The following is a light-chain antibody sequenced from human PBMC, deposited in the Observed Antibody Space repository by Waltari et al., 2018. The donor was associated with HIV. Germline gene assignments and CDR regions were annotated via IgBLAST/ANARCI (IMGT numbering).Light chain of an antibody. Sequence: QSALTQPPSVSGSPGQSVTISCSGTSSDVGFFNRVSWYHQPPATAPTLIIYEVSNRPSGVPSRFSGSKSGNTASLTISGLQAEDEAVYHCSSYTTSNTCVFGTGTLVTVL. V-gene: IGLV2-18*02. CDR1: SSDVGFFNR. J-gene: IGLJ1*01. CDR2: EVS. CDR3: SSYTTSNTCV.